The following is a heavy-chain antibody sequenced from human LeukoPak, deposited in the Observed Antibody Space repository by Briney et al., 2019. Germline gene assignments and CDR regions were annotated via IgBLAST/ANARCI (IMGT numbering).Heavy chain of an antibody. CDR3: ARGDPPYYYDSSGYPTRFDY. J-gene: IGHJ4*02. V-gene: IGHV5-51*01. Sequence: LTISCTGSGYSFTSYWIGWVRQMPGKGLEWMGIIYPGDSDTRYSPSFQGQVTISADKSISTAYLQWSSLKASDTAMYYCARGDPPYYYDSSGYPTRFDYWGQGTLVTVSS. CDR2: IYPGDSDT. D-gene: IGHD3-22*01. CDR1: GYSFTSYW.